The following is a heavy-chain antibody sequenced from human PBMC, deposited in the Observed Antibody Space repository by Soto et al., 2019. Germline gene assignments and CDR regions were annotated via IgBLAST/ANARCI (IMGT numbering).Heavy chain of an antibody. CDR2: IKQDGSEK. CDR3: ARGSRGAVAGTVYYYGMDV. CDR1: GFSFSTFW. D-gene: IGHD6-19*01. J-gene: IGHJ6*02. Sequence: GGSLRLSCAASGFSFSTFWMSWVRQAPGKGLEWVANIKQDGSEKYYVDPVKGRFTISRDNAKNSLYLQMNSLRAEDTAVYYCARGSRGAVAGTVYYYGMDVWGQGTTVTVSS. V-gene: IGHV3-7*03.